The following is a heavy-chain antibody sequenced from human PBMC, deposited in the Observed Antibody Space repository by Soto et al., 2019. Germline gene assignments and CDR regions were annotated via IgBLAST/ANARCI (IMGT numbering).Heavy chain of an antibody. CDR3: VKGEYYYDSSGYYPFDY. J-gene: IGHJ4*02. CDR2: ISTNGGST. Sequence: GGSLRLSCSASGFTCSSYAMHWVRQATGKGLEYVSSISTNGGSTHYADSVKGRFTISRDNSKNTQYLQMSSLRADDTAVYYCVKGEYYYDSSGYYPFDYWGQGTLVTVSS. V-gene: IGHV3-64D*06. CDR1: GFTCSSYA. D-gene: IGHD3-22*01.